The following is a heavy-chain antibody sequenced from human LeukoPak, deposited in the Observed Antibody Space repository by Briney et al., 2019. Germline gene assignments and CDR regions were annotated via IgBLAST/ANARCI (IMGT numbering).Heavy chain of an antibody. CDR2: IYNGGST. CDR3: ARVGSGYSSPWAENYFDY. J-gene: IGHJ4*02. V-gene: IGHV3-53*01. Sequence: GGSLRLSCAASGFTVSSNYMSWVRQAPGKGLEWVSVIYNGGSTYYADSVKGRFTISRDNSKNTLYLQMNSLRAEDTAVYYCARVGSGYSSPWAENYFDYWGQGTLVTVSS. D-gene: IGHD6-13*01. CDR1: GFTVSSNY.